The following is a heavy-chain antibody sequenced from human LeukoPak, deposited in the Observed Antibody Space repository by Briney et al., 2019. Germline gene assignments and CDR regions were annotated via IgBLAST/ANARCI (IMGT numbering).Heavy chain of an antibody. Sequence: GGSLRLSCAASGFTFTNYGMHWVRQAPGKGLEWVALITYDGYYKCYSDSVKGRFTISSDTSKNTLYLQMNSLRAEDTAVYYCARDLSPVVRASPMGYWGQGTPVTVSS. CDR2: ITYDGYYK. J-gene: IGHJ4*02. V-gene: IGHV3-30*03. CDR1: GFTFTNYG. D-gene: IGHD3-10*01. CDR3: ARDLSPVVRASPMGY.